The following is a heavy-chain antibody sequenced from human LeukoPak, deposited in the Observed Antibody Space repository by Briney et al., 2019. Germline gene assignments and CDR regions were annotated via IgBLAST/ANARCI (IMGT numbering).Heavy chain of an antibody. Sequence: GGSLRLSCAASGFTFSSYGMHWVRQAPGKGLEWVAFIRYDGTDTYYADSVKGRFTISRDSSRKTVYLQVNSLRDDDTAVYYCAKSPYRGGSSWTEFDYWGQGTLVTVSS. V-gene: IGHV3-30*02. J-gene: IGHJ4*02. CDR1: GFTFSSYG. D-gene: IGHD2-2*01. CDR2: IRYDGTDT. CDR3: AKSPYRGGSSWTEFDY.